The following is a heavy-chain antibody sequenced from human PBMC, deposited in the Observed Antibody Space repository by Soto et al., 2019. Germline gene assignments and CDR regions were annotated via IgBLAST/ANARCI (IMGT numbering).Heavy chain of an antibody. CDR1: GGTFRSYT. CDR3: ASNGGLFDI. V-gene: IGHV1-69*02. Sequence: QVQLVQSGAEVKKPGSSVKGSCKASGGTFRSYTISWVRQAPGQGLEWMGRIIPILGIANYAQKFQGRVTITADKSTSTAYMELSSLRAEDTAVYYCASNGGLFDIWGQGTMVTVSS. CDR2: IIPILGIA. D-gene: IGHD4-17*01. J-gene: IGHJ3*02.